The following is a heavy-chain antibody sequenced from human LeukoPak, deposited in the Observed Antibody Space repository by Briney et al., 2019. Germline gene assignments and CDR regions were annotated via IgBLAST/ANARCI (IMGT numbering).Heavy chain of an antibody. V-gene: IGHV3-48*02. CDR1: GFTFSAYS. CDR3: ARDEAGVDATMMVTGGIDY. Sequence: PGGSLRLSCAASGFTFSAYSMNWVRQAPGKGPEWVSYISSGGSTIYYADSVKGRFTISRDNARSSLYLQMNSLRDEDTAVYHCARDEAGVDATMMVTGGIDYWGQGTLVTVSS. CDR2: ISSGGSTI. J-gene: IGHJ4*02. D-gene: IGHD3-22*01.